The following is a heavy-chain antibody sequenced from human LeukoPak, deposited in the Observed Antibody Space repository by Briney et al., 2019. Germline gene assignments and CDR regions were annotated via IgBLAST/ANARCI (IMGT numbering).Heavy chain of an antibody. CDR1: GGSISSSSYY. V-gene: IGHV4-39*01. CDR2: IYYSGST. D-gene: IGHD5-12*01. Sequence: SETLSLTCTVSGGSISSSSYYWGWIRQPPGKGLEWIGSIYYSGSTYYNPSLKSRVTISVDTSKNQFSLKLSPVTAADTAVYYCARLDSGYDFGAWGQGTLVTVSS. J-gene: IGHJ4*02. CDR3: ARLDSGYDFGA.